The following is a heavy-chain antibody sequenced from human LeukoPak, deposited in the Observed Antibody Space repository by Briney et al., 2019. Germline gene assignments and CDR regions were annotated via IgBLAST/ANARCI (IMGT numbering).Heavy chain of an antibody. D-gene: IGHD2-15*01. CDR1: GFTFSSYS. J-gene: IGHJ3*02. V-gene: IGHV3-7*01. CDR2: IKQDGSEK. Sequence: PGGSLRLSCAASGFTFSSYSMNWVRQAPGKGLEWVANIKQDGSEKYYVDSVKGRFTISRDNAKNSLYLQMNSLRAEDTAVYYCARDVGAFDIWGQGTMVTVSS. CDR3: ARDVGAFDI.